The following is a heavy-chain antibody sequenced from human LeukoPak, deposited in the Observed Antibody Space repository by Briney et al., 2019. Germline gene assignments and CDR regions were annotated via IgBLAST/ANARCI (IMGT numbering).Heavy chain of an antibody. CDR1: GYTFTSYG. Sequence: SVKVSCKASGYTFTSYGISWVRQAPGQGLEWMGWISAYNGNTNYAQKLQGRVTMTTDTSTSTAYMELRSLRSGDTAVYYCARGRVVVPAATQFDYWGQGTLVTVSS. J-gene: IGHJ4*02. CDR3: ARGRVVVPAATQFDY. D-gene: IGHD2-2*01. CDR2: ISAYNGNT. V-gene: IGHV1-18*01.